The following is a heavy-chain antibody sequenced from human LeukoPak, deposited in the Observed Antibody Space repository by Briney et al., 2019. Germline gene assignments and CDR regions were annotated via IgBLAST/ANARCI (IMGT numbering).Heavy chain of an antibody. D-gene: IGHD6-19*01. J-gene: IGHJ3*02. CDR3: ASASIAVAGSDAFDI. CDR1: GGTFGSYA. V-gene: IGHV1-69*13. Sequence: SVKVSCKASGGTFGSYAISWVRQAPGQGLEWLGGIIPILGTADYAQKFQGRVTITADESTTTAYVELSSLRSEDTAVYSCASASIAVAGSDAFDIWGQGTMVTVSS. CDR2: IIPILGTA.